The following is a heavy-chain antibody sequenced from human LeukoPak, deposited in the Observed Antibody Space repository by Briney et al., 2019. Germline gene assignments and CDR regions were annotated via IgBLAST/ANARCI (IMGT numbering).Heavy chain of an antibody. CDR1: GGSFSGYY. CDR3: ATQPAHVVGATPLDRYYYYYYMDV. J-gene: IGHJ6*03. CDR2: INHSGST. V-gene: IGHV4-34*01. Sequence: SETLSLTCAVYGGSFSGYYWSWIRQPPGKGLEWIGEINHSGSTNYNPSLKSRVTISVDTSKNQFSLKLSSVTAADTAVYYCATQPAHVVGATPLDRYYYYYYMDVWGKGTTVTISS. D-gene: IGHD1-26*01.